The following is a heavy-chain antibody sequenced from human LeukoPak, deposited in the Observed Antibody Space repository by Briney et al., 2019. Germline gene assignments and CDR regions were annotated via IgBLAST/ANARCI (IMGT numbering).Heavy chain of an antibody. J-gene: IGHJ3*02. CDR2: IYYRGST. V-gene: IGHV4-59*01. CDR3: ARVYSSSWRKSFDI. CDR1: GGSISSYY. D-gene: IGHD6-13*01. Sequence: SQTLSLTCTVSGGSISSYYWSWFRQPPGKGLEWIGYIYYRGSTNYNPSLKSRVTISVDTSKNQFSLKLSSVTAADTAVYYCARVYSSSWRKSFDIWGQGTMVTVSS.